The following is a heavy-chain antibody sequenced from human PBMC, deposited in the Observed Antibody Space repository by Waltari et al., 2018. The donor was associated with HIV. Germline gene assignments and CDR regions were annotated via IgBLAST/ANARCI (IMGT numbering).Heavy chain of an antibody. V-gene: IGHV3-7*01. Sequence: EVQLVESGGGLVQPGGSLRISCAVSGLTFSSYWRSWVRHTPGKVLEWVANIKQDGSEKYYVDSVKGRFIISRDNAKNSLYLQMNSLRAEDTAVYYCATEMGATNFWGQGALVTVSS. CDR2: IKQDGSEK. J-gene: IGHJ4*02. D-gene: IGHD1-26*01. CDR3: ATEMGATNF. CDR1: GLTFSSYW.